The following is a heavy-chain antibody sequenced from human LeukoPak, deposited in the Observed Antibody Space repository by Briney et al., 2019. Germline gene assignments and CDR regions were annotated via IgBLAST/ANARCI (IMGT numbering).Heavy chain of an antibody. J-gene: IGHJ4*02. CDR3: ARLVGARFDY. V-gene: IGHV4-34*01. D-gene: IGHD1-26*01. Sequence: PSETLSLTCAVYGGSFSGYYWSWIRQPPGKGLEWIGEINHSGSTNYNPSLKSRVTISVDTSKNQFSLKLSSVTAADTAVYYCARLVGARFDYWGQGTLVTVSS. CDR2: INHSGST. CDR1: GGSFSGYY.